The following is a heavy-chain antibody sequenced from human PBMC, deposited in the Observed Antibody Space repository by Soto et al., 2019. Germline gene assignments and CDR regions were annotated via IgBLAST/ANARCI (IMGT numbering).Heavy chain of an antibody. V-gene: IGHV3-30*03. CDR2: ISYDGRYI. CDR1: GFIFSNYA. J-gene: IGHJ6*02. D-gene: IGHD3-9*01. Sequence: QMQLVESGGGVVQPGNSLRLSCAASGFIFSNYAMHWVRQAPGKGLEWVALISYDGRYIYYADSVKGRFAISRDNSKKTGELLMNSLRREDTAVYYCARDVTDYVLDVWGQGTTVNVSS. CDR3: ARDVTDYVLDV.